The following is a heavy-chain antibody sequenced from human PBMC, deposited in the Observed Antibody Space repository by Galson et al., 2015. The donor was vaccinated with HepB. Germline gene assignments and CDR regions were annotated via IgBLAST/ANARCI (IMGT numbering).Heavy chain of an antibody. D-gene: IGHD3-22*01. J-gene: IGHJ6*02. CDR1: GFTVNDKC. V-gene: IGHV3-66*01. CDR2: IPVNGDI. CDR3: ARDFYYETRGRVSQYGMDV. Sequence: SLRLSCAASGFTVNDKCINWVRQAPGKGLEWVSVIPVNGDISYADSVGGSFTISSDTSQNIVYLQMNSLRVEETAVYYFARDFYYETRGRVSQYGMDVWGQGTTVTVSS.